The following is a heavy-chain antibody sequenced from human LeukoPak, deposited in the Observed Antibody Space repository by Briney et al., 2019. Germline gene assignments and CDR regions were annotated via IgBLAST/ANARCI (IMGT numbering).Heavy chain of an antibody. V-gene: IGHV1-69*06. CDR3: ARAEDIVVVVAADWFDP. J-gene: IGHJ5*02. Sequence: SVKVSCKASGGTFSSYAISWVRQAPGQGLEWMGGIIPIFGTANYAQKFQGRVTITADKSTSTAYMELSSLRSEDTAVYYCARAEDIVVVVAADWFDPWGQGTLVTVSS. CDR1: GGTFSSYA. CDR2: IIPIFGTA. D-gene: IGHD2-15*01.